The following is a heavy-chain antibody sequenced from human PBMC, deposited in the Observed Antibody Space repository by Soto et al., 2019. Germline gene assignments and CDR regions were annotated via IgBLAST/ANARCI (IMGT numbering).Heavy chain of an antibody. CDR1: GYTFTHYG. CDR2: INSFSGDT. D-gene: IGHD2-15*01. Sequence: QVQLVQSGAEVKKPGASVKVSCKASGYTFTHYGITWVRQAPGQGVEWMGWINSFSGDTNYPQKLQGRLTMTTDTSTNTVYMELRNLRSDDTAVYYCARDLHSGGKYWYFDIWGRGTLVTVSS. CDR3: ARDLHSGGKYWYFDI. J-gene: IGHJ2*01. V-gene: IGHV1-18*01.